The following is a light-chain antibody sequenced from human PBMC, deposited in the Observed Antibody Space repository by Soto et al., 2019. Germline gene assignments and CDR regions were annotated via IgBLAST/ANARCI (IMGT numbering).Light chain of an antibody. CDR2: GAS. J-gene: IGKJ1*01. CDR3: QQYDNTPPWT. V-gene: IGKV3-20*01. Sequence: EVVLTQSPGTLSLSPGDRATLSCRAIQSVSIGYLAWYQQKPGQAPRLLIYGASRRATGIPDRFSGSGSGTDFTLTIARLEPEDFAVYYCQQYDNTPPWTFGQGTKVDIK. CDR1: QSVSIGY.